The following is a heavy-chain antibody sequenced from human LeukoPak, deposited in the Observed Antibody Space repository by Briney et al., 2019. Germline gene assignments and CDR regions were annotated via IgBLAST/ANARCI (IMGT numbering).Heavy chain of an antibody. CDR2: MYSGGST. V-gene: IGHV3-66*01. J-gene: IGHJ4*01. D-gene: IGHD6-13*01. CDR3: ARDRAAGSLVYY. Sequence: SGGSLRLSCADSGFTVSSNYIDGVRHALGKGLEWVSVMYSGGSTYYADSVKRRFTISRDNSNNTLYHQMTSLRAEDTAVYNCARDRAAGSLVYYWGHRTLVTVSS. CDR1: GFTVSSNY.